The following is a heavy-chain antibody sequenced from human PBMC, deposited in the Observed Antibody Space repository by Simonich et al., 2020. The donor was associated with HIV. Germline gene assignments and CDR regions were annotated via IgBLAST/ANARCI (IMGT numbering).Heavy chain of an antibody. CDR2: IYHSVST. D-gene: IGHD6-6*01. CDR3: ARGPRGSSPWY. Sequence: QLQLQESGPGLVKPSETLSLTCTVSGVSISSSSYYWGWIRQPPGKGLEWIGSIYHSVSTYYNPSLKSRVTISVDTSKNQFSLKLSSVPAADTAVYYCARGPRGSSPWYWGQGTLVTVSS. J-gene: IGHJ4*02. V-gene: IGHV4-39*07. CDR1: GVSISSSSYY.